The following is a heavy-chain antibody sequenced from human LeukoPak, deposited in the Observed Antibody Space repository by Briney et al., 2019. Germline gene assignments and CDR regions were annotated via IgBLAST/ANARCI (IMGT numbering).Heavy chain of an antibody. Sequence: GGSLRLSCAASGFTFSSYGMHWVRQAPGKGLEWVAVIWYDGSNKYYADSVKGRFTISRDNSKNTLYLQMNSLRAEDTAVYYCAKVRNYYDSSGYFREGDYWGQGTLVTVSS. J-gene: IGHJ4*02. V-gene: IGHV3-33*06. CDR3: AKVRNYYDSSGYFREGDY. CDR1: GFTFSSYG. CDR2: IWYDGSNK. D-gene: IGHD3-22*01.